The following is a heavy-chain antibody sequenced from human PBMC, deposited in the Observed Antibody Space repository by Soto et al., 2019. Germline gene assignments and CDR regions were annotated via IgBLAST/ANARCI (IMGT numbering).Heavy chain of an antibody. Sequence: QVQLVESGGGVVQPGRSLRLSCAASGFTFSSYGMHWVRQAPGKGLEWVAVISYDGSNKYYADSVKGRFTISRDNSKNTLYLQMNSLRAEDTAVYYCAKYQHPSFTFGGVFDYWGQGTLVTVSS. CDR1: GFTFSSYG. CDR3: AKYQHPSFTFGGVFDY. V-gene: IGHV3-30*18. J-gene: IGHJ4*02. D-gene: IGHD3-16*01. CDR2: ISYDGSNK.